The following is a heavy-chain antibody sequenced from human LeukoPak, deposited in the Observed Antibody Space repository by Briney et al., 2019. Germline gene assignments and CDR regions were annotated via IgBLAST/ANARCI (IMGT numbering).Heavy chain of an antibody. CDR3: ARRPTGGQPVAYYLDY. V-gene: IGHV3-23*01. Sequence: GGSLRLSCAASGFTFSSYAMTWVRQAPGTGLEWFSAISGSGGTSTNYADSVEGRFTISRDNSMNTLYLQMNSLRAEDTAVYYCARRPTGGQPVAYYLDYWGQGTLVTVSS. CDR2: ISGSGGTST. J-gene: IGHJ4*02. D-gene: IGHD2-15*01. CDR1: GFTFSSYA.